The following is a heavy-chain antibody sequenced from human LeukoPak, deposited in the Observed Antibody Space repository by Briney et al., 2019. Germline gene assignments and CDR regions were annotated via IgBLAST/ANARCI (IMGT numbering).Heavy chain of an antibody. D-gene: IGHD3-22*01. V-gene: IGHV4-34*01. J-gene: IGHJ4*02. Sequence: PSETLSLTCAVYGGSFSGYYWSWIRQPPGKGLEWIGEINHSGSTNYNPSLKSRVTISVDTSKNQFSLKLSSVTAADTAVYYCARGQGDDSSGYYDDYWGQGTLVTVSS. CDR3: ARGQGDDSSGYYDDY. CDR2: INHSGST. CDR1: GGSFSGYY.